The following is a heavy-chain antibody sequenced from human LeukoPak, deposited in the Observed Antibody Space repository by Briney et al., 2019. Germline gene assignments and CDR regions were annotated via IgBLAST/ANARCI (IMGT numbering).Heavy chain of an antibody. Sequence: ASVKVSCKASGYTFTSYGISWVRQAPGQGLEWMGWISAYNGNTNYAQKLQGRVTMTTDTSTSTAYMELRSLRSDDTAVYYCARDGKQQLVRSYYYYMDVWGKGTTVTVSS. CDR3: ARDGKQQLVRSYYYYMDV. CDR2: ISAYNGNT. V-gene: IGHV1-18*01. D-gene: IGHD6-13*01. CDR1: GYTFTSYG. J-gene: IGHJ6*03.